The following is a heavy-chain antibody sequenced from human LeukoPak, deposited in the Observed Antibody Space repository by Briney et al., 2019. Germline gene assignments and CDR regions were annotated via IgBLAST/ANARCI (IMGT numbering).Heavy chain of an antibody. CDR1: AGSISSYY. J-gene: IGHJ5*02. Sequence: PSETLSLTCTVSAGSISSYYWSWIRQPAGKGLEWIGRIYTSGSTNYNPSLKSRVTISVDKSKNQFSLTLSSVTAADTAVYYCARGLVGTTGEQNWFDPWGQGTLVTVSS. CDR3: ARGLVGTTGEQNWFDP. D-gene: IGHD1-26*01. V-gene: IGHV4-4*07. CDR2: IYTSGST.